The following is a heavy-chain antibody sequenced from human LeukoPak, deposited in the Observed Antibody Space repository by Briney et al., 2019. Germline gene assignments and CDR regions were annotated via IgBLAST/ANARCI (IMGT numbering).Heavy chain of an antibody. D-gene: IGHD2-15*01. CDR1: GGTFSSYA. Sequence: SVKDSCKASGGTFSSYAISWVRQAPGQGLEWMGGIIPIFGTANYAQKFQGRVTITTDESTSTAYMELSSLRSEDTAVYYCARSRPTGYGRIYYFDYWGQGTLVTVSS. J-gene: IGHJ4*02. V-gene: IGHV1-69*05. CDR3: ARSRPTGYGRIYYFDY. CDR2: IIPIFGTA.